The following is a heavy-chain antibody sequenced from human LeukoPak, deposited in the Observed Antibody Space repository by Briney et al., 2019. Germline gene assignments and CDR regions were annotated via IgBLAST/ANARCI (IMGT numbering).Heavy chain of an antibody. J-gene: IGHJ3*02. V-gene: IGHV1-2*02. CDR3: ATTRRYYYDSSGPDAFDI. CDR2: INPNSGGT. D-gene: IGHD3-22*01. Sequence: ASVKVSRKASGYTFTGYYMHWVRQAPGQGLEWMGWINPNSGGTNYAQKFQGRVTMTRDTSISTAYMELSRLRSDDTAVYYCATTRRYYYDSSGPDAFDIWGQGTMVTVSS. CDR1: GYTFTGYY.